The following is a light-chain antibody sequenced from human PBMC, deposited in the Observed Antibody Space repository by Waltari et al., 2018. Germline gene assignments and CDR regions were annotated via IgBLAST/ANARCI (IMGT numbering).Light chain of an antibody. CDR1: NNDIGSYNH. Sequence: QSALTQPDSVSGSPGQASTISCTGTNNDIGSYNHVSWYQQHPGKAPTVIIFEVNKRPSGVSTRFSGSKSCIPASLPVSGLHPEDEADYYCCSYAGTPRVVFGGGTKLTVL. CDR3: CSYAGTPRVV. J-gene: IGLJ2*01. CDR2: EVN. V-gene: IGLV2-23*02.